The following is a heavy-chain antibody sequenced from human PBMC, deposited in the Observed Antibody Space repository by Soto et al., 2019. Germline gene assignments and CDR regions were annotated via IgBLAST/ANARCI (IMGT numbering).Heavy chain of an antibody. CDR1: GGSISSGGYY. J-gene: IGHJ4*02. V-gene: IGHV4-31*03. Sequence: SETLSLTCTVSGGSISSGGYYWSWIRQHPGKGLEWIGYIYYSGSTYYNPSLKSRVTISVDTSKNQFSLKLSSVTAADTAVYYCARGGIAAAGTPFDYWGQGTLVTVSS. D-gene: IGHD6-13*01. CDR3: ARGGIAAAGTPFDY. CDR2: IYYSGST.